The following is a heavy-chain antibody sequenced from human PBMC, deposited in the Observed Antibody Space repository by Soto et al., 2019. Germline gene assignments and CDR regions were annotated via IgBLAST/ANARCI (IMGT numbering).Heavy chain of an antibody. J-gene: IGHJ6*02. CDR1: GGSISSYY. D-gene: IGHD1-26*01. Sequence: ETLSLTCTVSGGSISSYYWSWIRQPPGKGLEWIGYIYYSGSTNYNPSLKSRVTISVDTSKNQFSLKLSSVTAADTAVYYCARAPYSGSYTPRGYYGMDVWGQGTTVTVSS. V-gene: IGHV4-59*01. CDR2: IYYSGST. CDR3: ARAPYSGSYTPRGYYGMDV.